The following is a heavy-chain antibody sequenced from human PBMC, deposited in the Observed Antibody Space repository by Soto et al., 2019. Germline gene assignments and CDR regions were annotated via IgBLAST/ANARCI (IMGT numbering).Heavy chain of an antibody. CDR1: GYSFTSYW. J-gene: IGHJ5*02. V-gene: IGHV5-51*01. CDR2: IYPGDSDT. CDR3: ARLARNPLVRNWFDP. Sequence: PXAALKISCKGSGYSFTSYWIGWVRQMPGKGLEWMGIIYPGDSDTRYSPSFQGQVTISADKSISTAYLQWSSLKASDTAMYYCARLARNPLVRNWFDPWGQGTLVTVSS.